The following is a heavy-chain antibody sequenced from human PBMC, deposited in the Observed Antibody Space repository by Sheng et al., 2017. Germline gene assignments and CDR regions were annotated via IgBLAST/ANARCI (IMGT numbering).Heavy chain of an antibody. Sequence: QVQLVESGGGVVQPGRSLRLSCAASGFIFNNYAMHWVRQAPGKGLEWVSIISSDGSSTYYADSVKGRLTISRDNSRNTLYLQMNSLRPEDTAVYYCARPGRHCSSTDCYSWFGPWGQGTLVTVSS. V-gene: IGHV3-30-3*01. CDR2: ISSDGSST. J-gene: IGHJ5*02. CDR3: ARPGRHCSSTDCYSWFGP. D-gene: IGHD2-2*01. CDR1: GFIFNNYA.